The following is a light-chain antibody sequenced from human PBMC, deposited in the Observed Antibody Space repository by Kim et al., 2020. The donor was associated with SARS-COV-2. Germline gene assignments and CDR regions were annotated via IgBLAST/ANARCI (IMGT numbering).Light chain of an antibody. CDR3: LLYYGGTQQAV. Sequence: QAVVTQEPALTVSPGGTVTLTCTSSTGAVTNDHFPNWFQQKPGQAPRALIYWTDDRHSWTPARFSGSLLGGKAALTLSGVQPEDEAIYYSLLYYGGTQQAVFSGGTQLTVL. CDR2: WTD. CDR1: TGAVTNDHF. V-gene: IGLV7-43*01. J-gene: IGLJ3*02.